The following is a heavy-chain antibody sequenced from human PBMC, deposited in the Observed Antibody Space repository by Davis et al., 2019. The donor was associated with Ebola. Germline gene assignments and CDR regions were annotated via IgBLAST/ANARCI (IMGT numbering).Heavy chain of an antibody. CDR3: ARDFGYYDSSGYYYWYYGMDV. D-gene: IGHD3-22*01. CDR2: ISSSSSTI. J-gene: IGHJ6*02. CDR1: GFTFSSYS. V-gene: IGHV3-48*01. Sequence: GESLKISCAASGFTFSSYSMNWVRQAPGKGLEWVSYISSSSSTIYYADSVKGRFTISRDNAKNSLYLQMNSLRAEDTAVYYCARDFGYYDSSGYYYWYYGMDVWDQGTTVTVSS.